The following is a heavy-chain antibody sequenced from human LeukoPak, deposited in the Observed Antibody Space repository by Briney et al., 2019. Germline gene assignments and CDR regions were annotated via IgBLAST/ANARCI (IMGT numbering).Heavy chain of an antibody. V-gene: IGHV3-23*01. J-gene: IGHJ4*02. CDR1: GFTFSSYA. D-gene: IGHD5-12*01. CDR3: AKVSDSGYDQDDY. CDR2: ISGSGGST. Sequence: GGSLRLSCAASGFTFSSYAMSWVRQAPWKGLEWVSAISGSGGSTYYADSVKGRFTISRDNSKNTLYLQMNSLRAEDTAVYYCAKVSDSGYDQDDYWGQGTLVTVSS.